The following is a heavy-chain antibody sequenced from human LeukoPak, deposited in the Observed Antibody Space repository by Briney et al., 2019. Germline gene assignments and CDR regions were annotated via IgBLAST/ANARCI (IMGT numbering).Heavy chain of an antibody. V-gene: IGHV3-11*04. CDR2: ISSSGSTI. Sequence: GGSLRLSCAASGFTFGDYYMSWIRQAPGKGLEWVSYISSSGSTIYYADSVKGRFTISRDNAKNSLYLQMNSLRAEDTAVYYCAREDIVATFDYWGQGTLVTVSS. CDR3: AREDIVATFDY. D-gene: IGHD5-12*01. J-gene: IGHJ4*02. CDR1: GFTFGDYY.